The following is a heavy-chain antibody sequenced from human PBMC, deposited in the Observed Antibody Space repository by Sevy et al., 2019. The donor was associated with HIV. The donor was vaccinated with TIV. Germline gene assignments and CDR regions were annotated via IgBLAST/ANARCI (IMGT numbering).Heavy chain of an antibody. CDR1: GFSFSSHW. CDR2: INIDGSST. V-gene: IGHV3-74*01. D-gene: IGHD7-27*01. Sequence: GGSLRLSCSGSGFSFSSHWMHWVRQVPGKGLLWVALINIDGSSTHYADSVKGRFTISRDNGKDTLYLQMNSLRAEDTAVYYCAREANSALADYYYFAMDVWGRGTTVTVSS. J-gene: IGHJ6*02. CDR3: AREANSALADYYYFAMDV.